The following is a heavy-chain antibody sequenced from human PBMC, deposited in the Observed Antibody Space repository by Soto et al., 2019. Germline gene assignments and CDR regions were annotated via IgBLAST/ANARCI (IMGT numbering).Heavy chain of an antibody. J-gene: IGHJ4*02. D-gene: IGHD3-10*01. V-gene: IGHV4-34*01. Sequence: SETLSLTCAVYGGSFSCYYWSWIRQPPGKGLEWIGEINHSGSTNYNPSLKSRVTISVDTSKNQFSLKLSSVTAADTAVYYCARVGRRITMVRGVYYFDYWGQGTLVTVSS. CDR1: GGSFSCYY. CDR3: ARVGRRITMVRGVYYFDY. CDR2: INHSGST.